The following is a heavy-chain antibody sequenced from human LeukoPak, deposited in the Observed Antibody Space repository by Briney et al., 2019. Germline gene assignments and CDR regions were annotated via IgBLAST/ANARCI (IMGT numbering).Heavy chain of an antibody. CDR3: ARVSQPGYYYYYGMHV. J-gene: IGHJ6*02. Sequence: GASVKVSCKASGYTFTGYYMHWVRQAPAQGLEWMGWLTAYNGNTNYAPKFQGRVTMTTDTSTSTAYMELRSLRSDDTAVYYCARVSQPGYYYYYGMHVWGQGTTVTVSS. CDR1: GYTFTGYY. CDR2: LTAYNGNT. D-gene: IGHD1-14*01. V-gene: IGHV1-18*04.